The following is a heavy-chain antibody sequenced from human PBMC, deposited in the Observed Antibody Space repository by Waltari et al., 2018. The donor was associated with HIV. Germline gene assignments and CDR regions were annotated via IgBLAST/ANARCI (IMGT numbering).Heavy chain of an antibody. D-gene: IGHD3-22*01. Sequence: EVQLVESGGGLVQPGRSLRLSCTASGFTFGDYAMSWVRQAPGKGLEWVGFIRSKAYGGTTEYAASVKGRCTISRDDSKSIAYLQMNSLKTEDTAVYYCTRDRDSRGHWGQGTLVTVSS. V-gene: IGHV3-49*04. CDR3: TRDRDSRGH. CDR2: IRSKAYGGTT. J-gene: IGHJ4*02. CDR1: GFTFGDYA.